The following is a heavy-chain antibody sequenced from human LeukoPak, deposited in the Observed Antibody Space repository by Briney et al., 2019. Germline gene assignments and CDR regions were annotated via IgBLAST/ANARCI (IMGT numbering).Heavy chain of an antibody. Sequence: GGSLRLSCAVSGINFRGYWMAWVRQAPGKGLEWVANMRQDGSEKYYVDSVKGRFTISRDNAKNSLYLEMNSLRVEDTAVYYCARDLGHTGYDLYDYWGQGTLVTVSS. V-gene: IGHV3-7*01. CDR2: MRQDGSEK. CDR1: GINFRGYW. J-gene: IGHJ4*02. D-gene: IGHD5-12*01. CDR3: ARDLGHTGYDLYDY.